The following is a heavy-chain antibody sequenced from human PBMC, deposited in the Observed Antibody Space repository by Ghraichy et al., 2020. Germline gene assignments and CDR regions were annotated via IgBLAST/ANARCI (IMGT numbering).Heavy chain of an antibody. J-gene: IGHJ2*01. CDR3: ARLSYYDGGGYHWFFDL. V-gene: IGHV4-39*01. Sequence: SETLSLTCTVSGGSISSSSYYWGWIRQPPGKGLEWIGAIYYSGSSDYNPSLKSRVTISVDTSKNQFSLKLTSVTAADTAVYYCARLSYYDGGGYHWFFDLWRRGTLVTVSS. D-gene: IGHD3-22*01. CDR2: IYYSGSS. CDR1: GGSISSSSYY.